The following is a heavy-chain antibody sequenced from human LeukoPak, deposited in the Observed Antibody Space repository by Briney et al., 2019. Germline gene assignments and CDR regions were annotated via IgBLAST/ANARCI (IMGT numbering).Heavy chain of an antibody. CDR1: GFTFDNYA. J-gene: IGHJ4*02. CDR2: INWRSDEI. CDR3: SRSRPKFKDFEY. Sequence: PGGSLRLSCSASGFTFDNYAMHWVRQAPMKGLEWVASINWRSDEIGYADSVKGRFTISRDNSKNTLYLQMNSLRAEDTAVYYCSRSRPKFKDFEYWGQGTLVTVSS. V-gene: IGHV3-9*01.